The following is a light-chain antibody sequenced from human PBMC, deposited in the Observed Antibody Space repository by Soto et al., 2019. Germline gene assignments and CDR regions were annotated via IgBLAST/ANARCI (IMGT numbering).Light chain of an antibody. J-gene: IGLJ3*02. CDR3: ATWDSSLTAVV. Sequence: QSVLTQAPSVSAAPGQTVTISCSGSGSNIGKNYVSWYQQLPGAAPKLLIYDNHQRPSGIPDRFSGSKSGTSATLGITGLQTADEADYYCATWDSSLTAVVFGGGTKLTVL. CDR2: DNH. V-gene: IGLV1-51*01. CDR1: GSNIGKNY.